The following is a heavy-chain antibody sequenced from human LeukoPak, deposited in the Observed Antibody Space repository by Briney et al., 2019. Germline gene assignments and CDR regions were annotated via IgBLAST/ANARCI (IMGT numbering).Heavy chain of an antibody. CDR2: IYPADSDT. J-gene: IGHJ3*02. CDR3: ARRPPTVVTLSRDALHI. Sequence: GESLKISCKGSGYTFSNYWIGWVRQMPGKGLEWMGIIYPADSDTTYSPSFRGLVTISADKSINTAYLQWSSLKASDTAMYYCARRPPTVVTLSRDALHIWGQGTMVTVSS. D-gene: IGHD4-23*01. V-gene: IGHV5-51*01. CDR1: GYTFSNYW.